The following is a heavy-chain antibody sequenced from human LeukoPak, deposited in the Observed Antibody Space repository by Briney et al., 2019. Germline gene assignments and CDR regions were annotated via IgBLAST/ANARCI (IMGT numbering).Heavy chain of an antibody. D-gene: IGHD3-3*01. V-gene: IGHV4-30-4*08. CDR1: GGSISSGDYY. CDR2: IYYSGST. CDR3: ARVRFWSGYYTGADY. J-gene: IGHJ4*02. Sequence: SQTLSLTCTVSGGSISSGDYYWSWIRQPPGKGLEWIGYIYYSGSTYYNPSLKSRVTISVDTSKNQFSLQLSSVTAADTAVYYCARVRFWSGYYTGADYWGQGTLVTVSS.